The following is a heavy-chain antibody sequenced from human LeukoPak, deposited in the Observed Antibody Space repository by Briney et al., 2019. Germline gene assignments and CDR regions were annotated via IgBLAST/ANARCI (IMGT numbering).Heavy chain of an antibody. Sequence: SQTLSLTCTVSGGSISSGDYYWSWIRQPPGKGLEWIGYIYYSGSTYYNPSLKSRVTISVDTSKNQFSLKLSSVTAADTAVYYCARSEIPQTTNWFDPWGQGALATVSS. D-gene: IGHD1-7*01. CDR1: GGSISSGDYY. J-gene: IGHJ5*02. CDR2: IYYSGST. V-gene: IGHV4-30-4*01. CDR3: ARSEIPQTTNWFDP.